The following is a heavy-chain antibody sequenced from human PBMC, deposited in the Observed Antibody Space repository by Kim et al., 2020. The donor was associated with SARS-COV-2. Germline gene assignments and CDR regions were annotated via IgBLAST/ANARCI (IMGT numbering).Heavy chain of an antibody. J-gene: IGHJ3*02. V-gene: IGHV4-59*01. Sequence: TTNNPTRKSRLNLALDTSKSQFSLQLSSVTAADTAVYYCAREWELEALDIWGQGTMVTVSS. CDR2: T. D-gene: IGHD1-26*01. CDR3: AREWELEALDI.